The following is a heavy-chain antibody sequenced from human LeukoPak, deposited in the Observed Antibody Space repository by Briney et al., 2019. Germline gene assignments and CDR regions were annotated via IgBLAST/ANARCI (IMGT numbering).Heavy chain of an antibody. CDR1: GFTFDDYA. Sequence: GGSLRLSCAASGFTFDDYAMHWVRHAPGKGLEWVSGISWNSGSIVYADSVKGRFTISRDNAKLSLYLQMNSLRAEDTAVYFCAKRGVVIRVILVGFHKEANYFDSWGQGALVTVST. D-gene: IGHD3-22*01. J-gene: IGHJ4*02. V-gene: IGHV3-9*01. CDR2: ISWNSGSI. CDR3: AKRGVVIRVILVGFHKEANYFDS.